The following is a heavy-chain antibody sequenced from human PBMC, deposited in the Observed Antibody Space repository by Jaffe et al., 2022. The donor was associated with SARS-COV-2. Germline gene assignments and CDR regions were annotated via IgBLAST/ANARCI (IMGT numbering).Heavy chain of an antibody. CDR2: ISGSDYST. CDR3: AKRGHCSGGSCDFDY. V-gene: IGHV3-23*01. Sequence: EVQLLESGGGLVQPGGSLRLSCAASGFIFSGYAMSWVRQAPGKGLEWVATISGSDYSTYYADSVKGRFTISRDNSKNTLYLQMNILRAEDTAVYYCAKRGHCSGGSCDFDYWGQGILVTVSS. D-gene: IGHD2-15*01. CDR1: GFIFSGYA. J-gene: IGHJ4*02.